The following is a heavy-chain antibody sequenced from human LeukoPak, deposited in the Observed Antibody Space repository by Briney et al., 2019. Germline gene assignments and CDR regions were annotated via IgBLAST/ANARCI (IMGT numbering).Heavy chain of an antibody. CDR2: INSDESDI. CDR3: ARGTTVAFDY. Sequence: GGSLRLSCAASGFPFSIYWMHWVRQAPGNGLVWVSSINSDESDIRYADSVKGRFTISRDNAKNTVSLQMNSLRAEDTAVYYCARGTTVAFDYWGQGILVTVSS. J-gene: IGHJ4*02. D-gene: IGHD1-1*01. CDR1: GFPFSIYW. V-gene: IGHV3-74*01.